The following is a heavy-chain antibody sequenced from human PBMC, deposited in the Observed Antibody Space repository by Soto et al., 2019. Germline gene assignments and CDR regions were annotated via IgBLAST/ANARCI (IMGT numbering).Heavy chain of an antibody. V-gene: IGHV1-2*04. D-gene: IGHD6-13*01. J-gene: IGHJ6*02. Sequence: ASVKVSCKASGYTFTGYYMHWVRQAPGQGLEWMGWINPNSGGTNYAQKFQGWVTMTRDTSISTAYMELSRLRSDDTAVYYCARISRWPYYDGMDVWGQGTTVTVYS. CDR2: INPNSGGT. CDR3: ARISRWPYYDGMDV. CDR1: GYTFTGYY.